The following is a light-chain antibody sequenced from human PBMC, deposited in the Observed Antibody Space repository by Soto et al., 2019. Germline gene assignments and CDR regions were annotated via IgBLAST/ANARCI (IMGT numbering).Light chain of an antibody. CDR1: QGISSD. CDR2: AAS. V-gene: IGKV1-9*01. Sequence: DIQLTQSPSFLSASVGDRVTITCRASQGISSDLACYQQKPGKAPKLLIYAASTLQSGVPSRFSGSGSGTEFTLTISSLQPEDFATYYCRQLNSYLMTFGQGTRLEIK. J-gene: IGKJ5*01. CDR3: RQLNSYLMT.